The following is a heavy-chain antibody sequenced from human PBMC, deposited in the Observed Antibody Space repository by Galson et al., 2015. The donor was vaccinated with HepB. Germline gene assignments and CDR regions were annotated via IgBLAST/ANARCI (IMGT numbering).Heavy chain of an antibody. CDR2: IYSGGST. Sequence: SLRLSCAASGFTVSSNYMSWVRQAPGKGLEWVSVIYSGGSTYYADSVKGRFTISRDNSKNTLYLQMNSLRAEDTAVYYCARELLLEGLDYWGQGTLVTVSS. CDR3: ARELLLEGLDY. J-gene: IGHJ4*02. V-gene: IGHV3-66*01. CDR1: GFTVSSNY. D-gene: IGHD1-1*01.